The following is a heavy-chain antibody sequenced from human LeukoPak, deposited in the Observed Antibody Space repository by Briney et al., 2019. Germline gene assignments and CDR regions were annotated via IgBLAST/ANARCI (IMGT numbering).Heavy chain of an antibody. Sequence: SETLSLTCAVYGGSFSGYYWSWIRQPPGKGLEWIGEINHSGSTNYNPSLKSRVTISVDTSKNQFSLKLSSVTAADTAVYYCARAEGREMATITRGQYYFDYWGQGTVVTVSS. CDR3: ARAEGREMATITRGQYYFDY. CDR2: INHSGST. V-gene: IGHV4-34*01. J-gene: IGHJ4*02. D-gene: IGHD5-24*01. CDR1: GGSFSGYY.